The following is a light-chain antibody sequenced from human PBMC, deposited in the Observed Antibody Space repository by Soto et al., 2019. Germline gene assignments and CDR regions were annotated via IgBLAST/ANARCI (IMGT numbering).Light chain of an antibody. CDR3: QTWGSGIVV. J-gene: IGLJ2*01. CDR1: GGHSNYA. V-gene: IGLV4-69*01. CDR2: LNSDGSH. Sequence: QPVLTQSPSASASLGASVKLTCTLSGGHSNYAIAWHQQQSEKGPRYLMKLNSDGSHSKGDGIPDRFSGSSSGAERYLTISRLQSEDEADYYCQTWGSGIVVFGGGTKLTVL.